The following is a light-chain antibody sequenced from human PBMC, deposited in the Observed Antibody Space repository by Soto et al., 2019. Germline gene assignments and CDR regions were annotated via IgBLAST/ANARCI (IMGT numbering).Light chain of an antibody. CDR1: QGIGVY. CDR2: AAS. V-gene: IGKV1-27*01. J-gene: IGKJ4*01. Sequence: DIQMTQSPSSLSASFGDRVTITCRASQGIGVYLAWFQQKPGNAPKPLIYAASTLQSGVPSRFSGSGSGTDFTLTISSLQPEDVATYYCQKYNSAPLTFGGGTKVEIK. CDR3: QKYNSAPLT.